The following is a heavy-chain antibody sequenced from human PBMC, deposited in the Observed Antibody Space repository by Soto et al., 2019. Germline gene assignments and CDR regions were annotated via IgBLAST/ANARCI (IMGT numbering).Heavy chain of an antibody. CDR3: ARSQGSSTSLEIYYYYYYGMDV. CDR2: IIPIPGTA. D-gene: IGHD2-2*01. J-gene: IGHJ6*02. CDR1: GDTFGSYA. Sequence: QVQLVQYGAEVKKPGSSVKVSCKASGDTFGSYAISWVRQAPGQGLEWMGGIIPIPGTANYAQKFQGRVTIAADESTSTAYMELSSLRSEDTAVYYCARSQGSSTSLEIYYYYYYGMDVWGQGTTVTVSS. V-gene: IGHV1-69*01.